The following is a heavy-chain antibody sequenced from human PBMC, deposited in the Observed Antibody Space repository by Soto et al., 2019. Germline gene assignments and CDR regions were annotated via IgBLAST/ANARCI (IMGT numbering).Heavy chain of an antibody. Sequence: SETLSLTCTVSGGSISSYYWXXIRQXPGKGLEWIGYIYYSGSTNYNPSLKSRVTISVDTSKNQFSLKLNSMTAADTAVYYCARHNYGSGSTYFDYWGQGSQVTVSS. CDR2: IYYSGST. CDR3: ARHNYGSGSTYFDY. D-gene: IGHD3-10*01. CDR1: GGSISSYY. J-gene: IGHJ4*02. V-gene: IGHV4-59*08.